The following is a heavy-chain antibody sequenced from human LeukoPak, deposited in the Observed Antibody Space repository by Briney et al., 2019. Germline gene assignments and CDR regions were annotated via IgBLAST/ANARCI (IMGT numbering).Heavy chain of an antibody. CDR1: GDSISSGYY. CDR3: AREQHLAT. Sequence: SETLSLTCAVSGDSISSGYYWGWIRQPPGKGLEWIGSIYHSGSNFYNPSLKSRITISVDTSKNQFSLKLTSVTAADTAVYYCAREQHLATWGQGTLLTVSS. V-gene: IGHV4-38-2*02. J-gene: IGHJ4*02. D-gene: IGHD6-13*01. CDR2: IYHSGSN.